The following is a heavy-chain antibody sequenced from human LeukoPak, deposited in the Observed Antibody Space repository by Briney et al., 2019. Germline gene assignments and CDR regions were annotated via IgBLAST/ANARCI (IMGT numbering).Heavy chain of an antibody. CDR3: AKYCGGGCFRNFDS. CDR2: IGPESGDI. V-gene: IGHV3-23*01. J-gene: IGHJ4*02. CDR1: GFTFSTFA. D-gene: IGHD2-21*02. Sequence: GGSLRLSCAASGFTFSTFAMAWVRQAPGRGLEWVSVIGPESGDIRYSGSVKGRFTISRDNSKSTLFLQMNSLRADDTALYYCAKYCGGGCFRNFDSWGQGTLVTVSS.